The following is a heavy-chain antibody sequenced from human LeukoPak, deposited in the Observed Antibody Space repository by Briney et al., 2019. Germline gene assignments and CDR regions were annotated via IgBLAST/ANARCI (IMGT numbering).Heavy chain of an antibody. CDR3: AKETASGDDYYGSGSYDY. V-gene: IGHV3-43*01. D-gene: IGHD3-10*01. Sequence: GGSLRLSCAASGFTFDDYTMHWVRQAPGKGLEWVSLISWDGGSTYYADSVKGRFTISRDNSKNSLYLQMNSLRTEDTALYYCAKETASGDDYYGSGSYDYWGQGTLVTVSS. CDR2: ISWDGGST. CDR1: GFTFDDYT. J-gene: IGHJ4*02.